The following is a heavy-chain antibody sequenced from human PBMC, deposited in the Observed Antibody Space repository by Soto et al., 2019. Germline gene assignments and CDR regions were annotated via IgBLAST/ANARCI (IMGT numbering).Heavy chain of an antibody. V-gene: IGHV4-34*01. CDR3: ARGTEGDIVVVPAALTFDY. CDR2: INHSGST. D-gene: IGHD2-2*01. Sequence: PSETLSLTCAVYGGSFSGYYWSWIRQPPGKGLEWIGEINHSGSTNYNPSLKSRVTISVDTSKNQFSLKLSSVTAADTAVYYCARGTEGDIVVVPAALTFDYWGQGTLVTVSS. CDR1: GGSFSGYY. J-gene: IGHJ4*02.